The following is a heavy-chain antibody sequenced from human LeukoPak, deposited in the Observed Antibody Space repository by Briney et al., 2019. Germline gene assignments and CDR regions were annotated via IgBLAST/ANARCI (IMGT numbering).Heavy chain of an antibody. CDR3: ARDPLWSGSYRD. V-gene: IGHV4-34*01. Sequence: SETLSLTCAVYGGSFSGYYWSWIRQPPGKGLEWIGEINHSGSTNYNPSLKSRVTISVDTSKNQFSLKLSSVTAEDTAVYYCARDPLWSGSYRDWGQGTLVTVSS. D-gene: IGHD1-26*01. J-gene: IGHJ4*02. CDR1: GGSFSGYY. CDR2: INHSGST.